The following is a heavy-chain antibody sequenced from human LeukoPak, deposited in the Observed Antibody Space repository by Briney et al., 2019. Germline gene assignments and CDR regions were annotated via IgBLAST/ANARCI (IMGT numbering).Heavy chain of an antibody. J-gene: IGHJ4*02. CDR2: ITDSGSST. Sequence: GGSLRLSCAGSGFTFTSCAMTWVRQAPGKGLEWVSGITDSGSSTYYADSVKGRFTISRDNSKNTVYLQMNSLRAEDTAVYYCAKDYDFWTIWGQGTLVTVSS. CDR3: AKDYDFWTI. CDR1: GFTFTSCA. D-gene: IGHD3-3*01. V-gene: IGHV3-23*01.